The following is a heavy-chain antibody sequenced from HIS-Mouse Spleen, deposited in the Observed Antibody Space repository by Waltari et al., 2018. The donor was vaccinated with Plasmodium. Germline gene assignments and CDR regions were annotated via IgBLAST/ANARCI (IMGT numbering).Heavy chain of an antibody. CDR1: GFTFSSYG. Sequence: AASGFTFSSYGMHWVRQAPGKGLEWVAVISYDGSNKYYADSVKGRFTISRDNSKNTLYLQMNSLRAEDTAVYYCAKDRRSISWYVDYWGQGTLVTVSS. J-gene: IGHJ4*02. D-gene: IGHD6-13*01. CDR2: ISYDGSNK. CDR3: AKDRRSISWYVDY. V-gene: IGHV3-30*18.